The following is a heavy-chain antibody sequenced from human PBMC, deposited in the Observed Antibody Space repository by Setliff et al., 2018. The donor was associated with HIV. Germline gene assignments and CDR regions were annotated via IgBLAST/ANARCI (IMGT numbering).Heavy chain of an antibody. Sequence: GGSLRLSCAAFGFSFSKYSMSWVRQAPGKGLEWVANIKEDGSATYYVESVRGRFTISRDNPNNLLYLQMNSLRAEDTAIYYCATDFSISAWGQGTLVTVSS. CDR1: GFSFSKYS. J-gene: IGHJ1*01. CDR2: IKEDGSAT. CDR3: ATDFSISA. D-gene: IGHD2-2*01. V-gene: IGHV3-7*01.